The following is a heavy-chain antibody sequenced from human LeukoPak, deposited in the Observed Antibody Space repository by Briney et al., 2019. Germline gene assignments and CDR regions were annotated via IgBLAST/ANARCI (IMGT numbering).Heavy chain of an antibody. CDR3: ASGKFSSSSWYKSDY. CDR2: IIPIFGTA. D-gene: IGHD6-13*01. CDR1: GGTFSSYA. J-gene: IGHJ4*02. V-gene: IGHV1-69*13. Sequence: ASVKVSCKASGGTFSSYAISWVRQAPGQGLEWMGGIIPIFGTANYAQKFQGRVTITADESTSTAYMELSSLRSEDTAVYYCASGKFSSSSWYKSDYWGQGTLVTVSS.